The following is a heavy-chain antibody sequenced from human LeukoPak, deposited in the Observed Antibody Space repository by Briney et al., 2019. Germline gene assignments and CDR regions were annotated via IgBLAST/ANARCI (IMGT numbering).Heavy chain of an antibody. J-gene: IGHJ6*03. CDR3: AKDWRRRVGSRRYSSSWYRGPAGLGKATYYYYYYMDV. CDR2: ISWDGGST. CDR1: GFTFDDYA. Sequence: GGSLRLSCAASGFTFDDYAMHWVRDAPGKGLEWVSLISWDGGSTYYADSVKGRFTISRDNSKNSLYLQMNSLRAEDTALYYCAKDWRRRVGSRRYSSSWYRGPAGLGKATYYYYYYMDVWGKGTTVTVSS. V-gene: IGHV3-43D*03. D-gene: IGHD6-13*01.